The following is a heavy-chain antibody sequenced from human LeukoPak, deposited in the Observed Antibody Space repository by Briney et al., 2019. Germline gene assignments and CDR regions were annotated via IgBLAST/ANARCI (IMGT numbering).Heavy chain of an antibody. V-gene: IGHV3-30*02. CDR1: GFTFSSYA. D-gene: IGHD3-3*01. J-gene: IGHJ6*03. CDR3: AKGSKVLIITRDYYMDV. CDR2: IRHDGSNK. Sequence: GRSLRLSCAASGFTFSSYAMHWVRQAPGKGLEWVAFIRHDGSNKYYADSVKGRFTISRDNSKNTLFLQMNSLRAEDTAVYYCAKGSKVLIITRDYYMDVWGKGTTVTISS.